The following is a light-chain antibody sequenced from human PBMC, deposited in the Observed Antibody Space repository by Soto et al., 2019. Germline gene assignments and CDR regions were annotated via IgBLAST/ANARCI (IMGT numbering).Light chain of an antibody. CDR1: SSDVGTYNL. V-gene: IGLV2-23*01. CDR3: CSYAGRSTL. CDR2: EGT. Sequence: QSALTQPASVSGSPGQSISISCTGTSSDVGTYNLVSWSQQHPGKAPKLMIFEGTKRPSGVSNRFSGSKSGNTASLTISGLQAEDEADYYCCSYAGRSTLFGGGTKLTVL. J-gene: IGLJ2*01.